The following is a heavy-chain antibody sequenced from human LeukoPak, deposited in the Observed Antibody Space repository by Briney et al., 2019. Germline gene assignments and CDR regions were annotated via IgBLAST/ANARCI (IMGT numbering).Heavy chain of an antibody. CDR3: AKVNTSPGF. CDR1: GFPFNTYG. D-gene: IGHD6-25*01. CDR2: ITQDGSQK. Sequence: PGGSLRLSCEASGFPFNTYGVHWVRQAPGKGLEWVALITQDGSQKFYADSVKGRFSVSRDNSRSTLFLQMNYLRLEDTAVYFCAKVNTSPGFWCLGTLVTVSS. V-gene: IGHV3-30*18. J-gene: IGHJ4*02.